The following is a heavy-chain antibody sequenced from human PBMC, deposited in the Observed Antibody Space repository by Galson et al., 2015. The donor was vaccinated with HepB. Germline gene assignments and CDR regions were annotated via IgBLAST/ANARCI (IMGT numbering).Heavy chain of an antibody. CDR2: INPNSGGT. CDR3: ARDQYCSSTSCYPYYYYYYMDV. D-gene: IGHD2-2*01. V-gene: IGHV1-2*02. Sequence: SVKVSCKASGYTFTGYYMHWVRQAPGQGLEWMGWINPNSGGTNYAQKFQGRVTMTRDTSISTAYMELSRLRSDDTAVYYCARDQYCSSTSCYPYYYYYYMDVWGKGTTVTVSS. CDR1: GYTFTGYY. J-gene: IGHJ6*03.